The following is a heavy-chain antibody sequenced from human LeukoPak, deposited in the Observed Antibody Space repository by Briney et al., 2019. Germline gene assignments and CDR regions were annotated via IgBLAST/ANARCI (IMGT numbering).Heavy chain of an antibody. V-gene: IGHV3-23*01. Sequence: GRSLSPSCAASGFTFGSYAMSWVRQAPGNGMEWDSAISSGVGSTYYAASVKGRFTISRDNSKNTLYLQMNSLRAEDTAVYYCAKVGVIAANFDYWGQGTLVTVSS. CDR3: AKVGVIAANFDY. CDR1: GFTFGSYA. J-gene: IGHJ4*02. D-gene: IGHD6-13*01. CDR2: ISSGVGST.